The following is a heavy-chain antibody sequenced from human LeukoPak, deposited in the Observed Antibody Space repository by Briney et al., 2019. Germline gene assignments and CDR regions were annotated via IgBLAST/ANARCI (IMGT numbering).Heavy chain of an antibody. V-gene: IGHV3-48*01. CDR2: ISSSSSTI. D-gene: IGHD3-3*01. J-gene: IGHJ6*04. Sequence: GGSLRLSCAASGFTFSSYSMNWVRQAPGKGLEWVSYISSSSSTIYYADSVKGRFTISRDNAKNSLYLQMNSLRAEDTAVYYCAGSLRFLGVWGKGTTVTVSS. CDR1: GFTFSSYS. CDR3: AGSLRFLGV.